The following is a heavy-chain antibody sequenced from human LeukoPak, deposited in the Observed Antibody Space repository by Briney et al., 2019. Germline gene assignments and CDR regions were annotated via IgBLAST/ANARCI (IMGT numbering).Heavy chain of an antibody. Sequence: RGSLRLSCAASGFTFSSYGMHWVRQAPGKGLEWVAVIWYDGSNKYYADSVKGRFTISRDNSKNTLYLQMNSLRAEDTAVYYCARDHDVVVPGYYYAMDVWGKGTTVTVSS. CDR1: GFTFSSYG. V-gene: IGHV3-33*01. D-gene: IGHD2-2*01. CDR2: IWYDGSNK. J-gene: IGHJ6*04. CDR3: ARDHDVVVPGYYYAMDV.